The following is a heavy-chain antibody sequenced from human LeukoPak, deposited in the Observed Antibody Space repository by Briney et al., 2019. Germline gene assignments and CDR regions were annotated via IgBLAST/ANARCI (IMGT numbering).Heavy chain of an antibody. CDR1: GYSISSGYY. J-gene: IGHJ2*01. D-gene: IGHD3-3*01. Sequence: PSETLSLTCTVSGYSISSGYYWGWIRQPPGKGLEWIGYIYYSGSTNYNPSLKSRVTISVDTSKNQFSLKLSSVTAADTAVYYCARDTIFRYFDLWGRGTLVTVSS. CDR3: ARDTIFRYFDL. CDR2: IYYSGST. V-gene: IGHV4-61*01.